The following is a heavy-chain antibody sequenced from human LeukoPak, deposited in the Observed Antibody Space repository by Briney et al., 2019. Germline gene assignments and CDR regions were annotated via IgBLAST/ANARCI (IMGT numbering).Heavy chain of an antibody. CDR3: VQEGPRGLAFDI. CDR1: GVALSSYV. V-gene: IGHV3-23*01. Sequence: PGGSLRPSCEASGVALSSYVMSWVRQAPGKGPGWVSGICGSGGGTYYADSVKGRFAISRDNSKNTLYLQMNSLRAEDTAVYYCVQEGPRGLAFDIWGQGTKVTVSS. CDR2: ICGSGGGT. J-gene: IGHJ3*02.